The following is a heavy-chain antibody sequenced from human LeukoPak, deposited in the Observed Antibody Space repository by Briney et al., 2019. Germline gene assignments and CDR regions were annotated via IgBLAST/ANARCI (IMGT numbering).Heavy chain of an antibody. CDR2: IYHSGST. CDR1: GGSISSGGYS. CDR3: ARGQKLDYYYYYGMDV. Sequence: SQTLSLTCAVSGGSISSGGYSWSWIRQPPGKGLEWIGYIYHSGSTYYNPSLKSRVTISVDRSKNQFSLKLSSVTAADTAVYYCARGQKLDYYYYYGMDVWGQGTTVTVSS. V-gene: IGHV4-30-2*01. J-gene: IGHJ6*02. D-gene: IGHD3-3*02.